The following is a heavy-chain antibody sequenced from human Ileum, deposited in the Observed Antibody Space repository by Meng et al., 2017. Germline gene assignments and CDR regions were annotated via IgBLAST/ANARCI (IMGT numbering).Heavy chain of an antibody. D-gene: IGHD6-13*01. V-gene: IGHV1-69*01. CDR3: ARVNRYSSTWYFDY. CDR2: IIPIFGIA. J-gene: IGHJ4*02. Sequence: ARAGAEMKNPGFSVGVACRASGGTFSTYAISWVRQAPGQGLEWMGGIIPIFGIANYAQKFQGRITITADESTSTAYMELSSLRSEDTAVYYCARVNRYSSTWYFDYWGQGTLVTVSS. CDR1: GGTFSTYA.